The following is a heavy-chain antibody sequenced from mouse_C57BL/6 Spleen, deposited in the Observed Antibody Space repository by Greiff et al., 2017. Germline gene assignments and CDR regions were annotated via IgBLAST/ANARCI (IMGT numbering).Heavy chain of an antibody. D-gene: IGHD2-2*01. CDR3: ARRGNFGYRAY. V-gene: IGHV1-61*01. Sequence: VQLQQPGAELVRPGSSVKLSCKASGYTFTSYWMDWVKQRPGQGLEWIGNIYPSDSETHYNQKFKDKATLTVDKSSSTAYMQLSSLTSEDSAVYYCARRGNFGYRAYWGQGTLVTVSA. CDR1: GYTFTSYW. CDR2: IYPSDSET. J-gene: IGHJ3*01.